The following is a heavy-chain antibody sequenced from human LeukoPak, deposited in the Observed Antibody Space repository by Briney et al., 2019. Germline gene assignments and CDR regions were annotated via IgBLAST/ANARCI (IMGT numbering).Heavy chain of an antibody. D-gene: IGHD2-8*01. Sequence: SETLSLTCAVSGGSISNYYWSWIRQPPGKGLEWIGEINHSGSTNYNPSPKSRVTISVDTSKNQFSLKLSSVTAADTAVYYCARGPTIVLMVYAVGYDYWGQGTLVTVSS. CDR3: ARGPTIVLMVYAVGYDY. CDR2: INHSGST. J-gene: IGHJ4*02. V-gene: IGHV4-34*01. CDR1: GGSISNYY.